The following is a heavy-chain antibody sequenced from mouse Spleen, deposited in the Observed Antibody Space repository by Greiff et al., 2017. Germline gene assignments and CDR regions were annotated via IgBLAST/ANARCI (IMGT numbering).Heavy chain of an antibody. J-gene: IGHJ3*01. Sequence: EVMLVESGGGLVKPGGSLKLSCAASGFTFSSYTMSWVRQTPAKRLEWVATISSGGGNTYYPDSVKGRFTISRDNARNTLYLQMSSLRSEDTAMYYCARHERGFAYWGQGTLVTVSA. CDR1: GFTFSSYT. CDR3: ARHERGFAY. CDR2: ISSGGGNT. V-gene: IGHV5-9*01.